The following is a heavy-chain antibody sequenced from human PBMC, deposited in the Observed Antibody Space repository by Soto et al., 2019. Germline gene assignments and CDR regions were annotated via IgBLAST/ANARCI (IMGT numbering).Heavy chain of an antibody. D-gene: IGHD3-9*01. Sequence: SETLSLTCTVSGGSISSYYWSWIRQPPGKGLEWIGYIYYSGSTNYNPSLKSRVTISVDTSKNQFSLKLSSVTAADTAVYYCARTLVNYDILYYFDYWGQGTLVTVSS. V-gene: IGHV4-59*01. J-gene: IGHJ4*02. CDR1: GGSISSYY. CDR3: ARTLVNYDILYYFDY. CDR2: IYYSGST.